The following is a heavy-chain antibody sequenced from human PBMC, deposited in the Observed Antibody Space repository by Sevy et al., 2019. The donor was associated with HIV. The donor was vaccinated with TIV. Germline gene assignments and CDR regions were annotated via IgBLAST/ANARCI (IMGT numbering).Heavy chain of an antibody. CDR3: ARDSARVIVPTAGFDS. CDR2: ILYNVRTE. CDR1: GFNVRSFS. Sequence: GGSLRLSCSASGFNVRSFSMHWVRQAPGKGLEWVAAILYNVRTEEYADSVRGRFTISRDNSKNTVNLEMNSLRVEDRVLYFCARDSARVIVPTAGFDSWGQGVLVTVSS. J-gene: IGHJ5*01. V-gene: IGHV3-33*01. D-gene: IGHD2-21*01.